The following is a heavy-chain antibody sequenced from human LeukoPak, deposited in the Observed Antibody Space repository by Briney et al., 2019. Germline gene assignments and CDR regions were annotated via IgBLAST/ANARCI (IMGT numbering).Heavy chain of an antibody. V-gene: IGHV3-30*18. J-gene: IGHJ4*02. D-gene: IGHD2-2*01. CDR3: AKDYATRWALDY. CDR2: ISYDGVNK. CDR1: GFTFSSNG. Sequence: GGSLRLSCEVSGFTFSSNGVHWVRQAPGKGLEWVALISYDGVNKFYADSVRGRFIISRDNSKNALYLQMNSLRVEDTAVYYCAKDYATRWALDYWGPGTLVTVSS.